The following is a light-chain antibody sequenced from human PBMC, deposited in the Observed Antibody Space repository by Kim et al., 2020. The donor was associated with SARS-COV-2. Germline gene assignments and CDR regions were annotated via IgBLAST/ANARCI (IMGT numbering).Light chain of an antibody. CDR2: KVS. Sequence: PASISCKSCQCLVSSDAHTDLSWFQQRPGQSPRRLIDKVSNRDSGVPDRFGGSGSGTDFALIISRVMAEDVGVYYGMQGTDWPITFGQGTRLEIK. J-gene: IGKJ5*01. V-gene: IGKV2-30*01. CDR1: QCLVSSDAHTD. CDR3: MQGTDWPIT.